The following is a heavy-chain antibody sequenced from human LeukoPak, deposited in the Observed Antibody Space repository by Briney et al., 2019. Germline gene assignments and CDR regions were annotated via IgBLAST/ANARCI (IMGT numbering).Heavy chain of an antibody. CDR3: ARDLPRDSLLDY. J-gene: IGHJ4*02. D-gene: IGHD2-21*02. V-gene: IGHV3-7*01. CDR1: GFSFSNYW. Sequence: GGSLRLSCAASGFSFSNYWMSWVRQAPGKGLEWVANIKQDGSDKYYVDSVKGRFTISRDNAKNSLYLQMNSLRADDTAVYYCARDLPRDSLLDYWGQGTLVTVSS. CDR2: IKQDGSDK.